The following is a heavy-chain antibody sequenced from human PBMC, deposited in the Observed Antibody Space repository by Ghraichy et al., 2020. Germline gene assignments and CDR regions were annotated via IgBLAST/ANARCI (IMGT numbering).Heavy chain of an antibody. V-gene: IGHV4-34*01. CDR2: INHSGST. CDR1: GGSFSGYY. J-gene: IGHJ6*03. Sequence: SETLSLTCAVYGGSFSGYYWSWIRQPPGKGLEWIGEINHSGSTNYNPSLKSRVTISVDTSKNQFSLKLSSVTAADTAVYYCARGRSPAARYLRYYYYMDVWGKGTTVTVSS. D-gene: IGHD2-2*01. CDR3: ARGRSPAARYLRYYYYMDV.